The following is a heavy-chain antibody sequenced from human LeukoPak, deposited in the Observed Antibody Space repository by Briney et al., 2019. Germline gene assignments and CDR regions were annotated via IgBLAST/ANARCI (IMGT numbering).Heavy chain of an antibody. J-gene: IGHJ4*02. V-gene: IGHV4-4*07. D-gene: IGHD3-22*01. CDR3: AGESYYYDSSGYLFDY. CDR1: GGSISSYY. CDR2: IYTSGST. Sequence: SETLSLTCTVSGGSISSYYWSWIRQPAGKGLEWIGRIYTSGSTNYNPSLKSRVTMSVDTSKNQFSLKLSSVTAADTAVYYCAGESYYYDSSGYLFDYWGQGTLVTVYS.